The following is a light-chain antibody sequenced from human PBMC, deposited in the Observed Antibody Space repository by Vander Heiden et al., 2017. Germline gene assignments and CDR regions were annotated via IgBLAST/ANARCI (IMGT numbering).Light chain of an antibody. CDR1: QDISND. V-gene: IGKV1-33*01. CDR2: AVS. CDR3: QQYESVPYT. J-gene: IGKJ2*01. Sequence: DPQMTQFPSSLSASIGDRVTLTCQASQDISNDLNWYQQKPGKAPKLLIYAVSNLETGVPPRFSGNGSGTDFSLTITSLQPEDIATYFCQQYESVPYTFGPGSRMEIK.